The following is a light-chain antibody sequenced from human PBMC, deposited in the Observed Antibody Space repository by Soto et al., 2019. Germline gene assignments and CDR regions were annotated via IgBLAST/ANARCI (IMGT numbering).Light chain of an antibody. V-gene: IGKV3-11*01. CDR3: QQSFSWPPS. CDR1: QSVSRY. CDR2: DTS. J-gene: IGKJ4*01. Sequence: EIGLTQSPATLSLSPGDRATLSCRASQSVSRYLAWYQQKPGQAPRLLIHDTSTRATGVPDTFSGSGSGTECPLTISRLEPEDSAMYYWQQSFSWPPSFGGGTHGEIK.